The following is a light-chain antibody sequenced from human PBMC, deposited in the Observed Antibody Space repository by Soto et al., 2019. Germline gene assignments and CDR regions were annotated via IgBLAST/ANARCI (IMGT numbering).Light chain of an antibody. CDR3: QQYNNWPQT. V-gene: IGKV3-15*01. J-gene: IGKJ1*01. CDR2: GAS. CDR1: QSVGTT. Sequence: ETVMTQSPATLSVSPGERATLSCRASQSVGTTLAWYQQKPGQAPRLVIYGASSRATGIPAMFSGSGSGTEFTLTISSLQSEDFAVYYCQQYNNWPQTFGQGTKVEIK.